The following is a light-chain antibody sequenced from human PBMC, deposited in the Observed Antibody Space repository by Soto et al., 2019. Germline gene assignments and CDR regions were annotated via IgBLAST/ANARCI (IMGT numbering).Light chain of an antibody. Sequence: ERVMTQSPATLSVSPGERATLSCRASQSLSSNLAWYQQKPGQAPRLLIYGASTRATGIQARFSGSGSGTEFTLTIGSMQSEDFAVYYCQQYNGWPPLFGPGTKVDIK. V-gene: IGKV3-15*01. CDR1: QSLSSN. CDR2: GAS. J-gene: IGKJ3*01. CDR3: QQYNGWPPL.